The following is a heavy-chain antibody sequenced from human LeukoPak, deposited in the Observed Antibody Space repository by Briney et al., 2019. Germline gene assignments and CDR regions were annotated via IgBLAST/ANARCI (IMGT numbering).Heavy chain of an antibody. D-gene: IGHD2-15*01. CDR2: IRSDGSNK. CDR1: GFTFSSYG. V-gene: IGHV3-30*02. J-gene: IGHJ4*02. CDR3: AKPKRPYCSGGSCYFDY. Sequence: GGSLRLSCAASGFTFSSYGMHWVRQAPGKGLKWVAFIRSDGSNKYYADSVKGRFTISRDNSKNTLYLQMNSLRTEDTALYYCAKPKRPYCSGGSCYFDYWGQGTLVTVSS.